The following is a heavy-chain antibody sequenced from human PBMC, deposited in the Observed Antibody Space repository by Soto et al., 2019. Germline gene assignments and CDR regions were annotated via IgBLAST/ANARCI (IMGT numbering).Heavy chain of an antibody. CDR1: GFTFSSYA. V-gene: IGHV3-23*01. D-gene: IGHD3-22*01. Sequence: LRLSCAASGFTFSSYAMSWVRQAPGKGLEWVPAISGSGGSTYYADSVKGRFTISRDNSKNTLYLQMNSLRAEDTAVYYCAKARITMIVVVITPYFDYWGQGTLVTVSS. CDR2: ISGSGGST. J-gene: IGHJ4*02. CDR3: AKARITMIVVVITPYFDY.